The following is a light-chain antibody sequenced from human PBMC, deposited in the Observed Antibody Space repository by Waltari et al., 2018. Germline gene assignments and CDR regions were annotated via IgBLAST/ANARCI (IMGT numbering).Light chain of an antibody. CDR3: AAWDDSLNGWV. V-gene: IGLV1-44*01. CDR1: SSNLASKT. Sequence: QSVLTQPPSASGTPGQRVTISCSGSSSNLASKTVNWYQQLPGTAPKILIYSNNQRPSGVPDRFSGSKSGTSASLAISGLQSEDEADYYCAAWDDSLNGWVFGGGTKLTVL. CDR2: SNN. J-gene: IGLJ3*02.